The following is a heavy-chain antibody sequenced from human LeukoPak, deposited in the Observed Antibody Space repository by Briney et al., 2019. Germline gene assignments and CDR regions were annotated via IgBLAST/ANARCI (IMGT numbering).Heavy chain of an antibody. J-gene: IGHJ3*02. Sequence: PGGSLRLSCAASGFTFSSYGMSWVGQAPGKGLEWVSAISGSGGSTYYADSVKGRFTISRDNSKNTLYLQMNSLRAEDTAVYYCAKDKIYDSSGYPYGFFDIWGQGTMVTVSS. V-gene: IGHV3-23*01. CDR3: AKDKIYDSSGYPYGFFDI. CDR2: ISGSGGST. D-gene: IGHD3-22*01. CDR1: GFTFSSYG.